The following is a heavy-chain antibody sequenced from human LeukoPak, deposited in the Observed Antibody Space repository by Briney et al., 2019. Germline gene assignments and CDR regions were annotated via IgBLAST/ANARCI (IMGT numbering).Heavy chain of an antibody. D-gene: IGHD4-17*01. Sequence: SVKVSCKASGGTFSSYAISWVRQAPGQGLEWMGRIIPILGIANYAQKFQGRVTMTTDTSTSTAYMELRSLRSDDTAVYYCARTYGDYDGSYWYFDLWGRGTLVTVSS. CDR2: IIPILGIA. J-gene: IGHJ2*01. CDR3: ARTYGDYDGSYWYFDL. V-gene: IGHV1-69*04. CDR1: GGTFSSYA.